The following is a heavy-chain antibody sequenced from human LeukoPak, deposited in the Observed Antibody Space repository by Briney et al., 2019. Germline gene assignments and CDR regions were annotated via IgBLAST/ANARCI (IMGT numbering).Heavy chain of an antibody. J-gene: IGHJ5*02. Sequence: PSETLSLTCTVSGGSISSYYWSWIRQPPGKGLEWIGYIYYSGSTNYNPSLKSRVTISVDTSKNQFSLKLSSVTAADTAVYYCARGLYYDFWSGWISSTGSAGNWFDPWGQGTLVTVSS. CDR3: ARGLYYDFWSGWISSTGSAGNWFDP. CDR2: IYYSGST. CDR1: GGSISSYY. D-gene: IGHD3-3*01. V-gene: IGHV4-59*12.